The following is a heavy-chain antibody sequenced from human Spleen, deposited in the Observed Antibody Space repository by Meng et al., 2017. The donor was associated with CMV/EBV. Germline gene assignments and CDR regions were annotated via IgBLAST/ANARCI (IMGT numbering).Heavy chain of an antibody. V-gene: IGHV1-2*02. J-gene: IGHJ5*02. Sequence: CKVSGYTFTDYYIHWVRQAPGQGLEWVGWINPNSADTNYGQKFQGRVTMTSDTSISTTYMELSRLRSDDTAVYYCARSYGGDYYNRLSWGQGTLVTVSS. CDR3: ARSYGGDYYNRLS. CDR1: GYTFTDYY. CDR2: INPNSADT. D-gene: IGHD3-10*01.